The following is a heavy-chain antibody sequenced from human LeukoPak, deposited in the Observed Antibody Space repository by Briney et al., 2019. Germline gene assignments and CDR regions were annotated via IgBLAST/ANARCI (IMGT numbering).Heavy chain of an antibody. CDR1: GYTFTTHG. V-gene: IGHV1-18*01. Sequence: ASVKVSCKASGYTFTTHGIAWVRQAPGQGLEWMGWISAHNGNTNYAQSLQGRVTMITDTSTNTAYMELRRLRSDDTAVYYCARDGYFDLWGRGTLVTVSS. CDR3: ARDGYFDL. CDR2: ISAHNGNT. J-gene: IGHJ2*01.